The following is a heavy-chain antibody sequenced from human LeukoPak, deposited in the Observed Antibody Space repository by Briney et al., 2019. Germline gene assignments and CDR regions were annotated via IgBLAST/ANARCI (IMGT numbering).Heavy chain of an antibody. CDR2: INPNSGGT. CDR1: GYTFTGYY. J-gene: IGHJ5*02. D-gene: IGHD3-3*01. CDR3: ARDRGFGAVIQRENWFDP. V-gene: IGHV1-2*04. Sequence: ASVKVSCKASGYTFTGYYMHWVRQAPGQGLEWMGWINPNSGGTNYAQKFQGWVTMTRDTSISTAYMELSRLRSDDTAVYYCARDRGFGAVIQRENWFDPWGQGTLVTVSS.